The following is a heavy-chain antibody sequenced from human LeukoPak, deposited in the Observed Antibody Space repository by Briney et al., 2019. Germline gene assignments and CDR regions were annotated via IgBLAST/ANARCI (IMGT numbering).Heavy chain of an antibody. V-gene: IGHV1-69*04. CDR2: IIPILGIA. CDR3: ARVSSRPLPGYRWLLNWFDP. J-gene: IGHJ5*02. CDR1: GGTFSSYA. D-gene: IGHD5-24*01. Sequence: ASVKVSCKASGGTFSSYAISWVRQAPGQGLEWMGRIIPILGIANYAQKFQGRVTITADKSTSTAYMELSSLRSDDTAVYYCARVSSRPLPGYRWLLNWFDPWGQGTLVTVSS.